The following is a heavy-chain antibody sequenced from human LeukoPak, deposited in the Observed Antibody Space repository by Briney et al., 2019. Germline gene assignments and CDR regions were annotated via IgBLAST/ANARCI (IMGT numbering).Heavy chain of an antibody. Sequence: GGSLRLSCAASGFTFSTYAMHWVRQAPGKGLEYVSGINTNGGFTYYGNSVKGRFTISRDNSNNTLWLQMGSLSAEDMAVYYCARGMVGATYFDYWGQGTLVTVSS. V-gene: IGHV3-64*01. CDR1: GFTFSTYA. CDR2: INTNGGFT. J-gene: IGHJ4*02. D-gene: IGHD1-26*01. CDR3: ARGMVGATYFDY.